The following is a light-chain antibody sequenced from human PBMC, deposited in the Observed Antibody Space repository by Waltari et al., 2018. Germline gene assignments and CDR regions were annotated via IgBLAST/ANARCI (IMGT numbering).Light chain of an antibody. J-gene: IGKJ4*01. Sequence: DIVMTQSPDSLAVSLGERANINCKSSQSVLYSSNNKNYLAWYQQKPGQPPKLLIYWASTRESGVPDRFSGSGSGTDFTLTISSLQAEDVAVYYCQQYYSTPRGTFGGGTKVEIK. V-gene: IGKV4-1*01. CDR2: WAS. CDR3: QQYYSTPRGT. CDR1: QSVLYSSNNKNY.